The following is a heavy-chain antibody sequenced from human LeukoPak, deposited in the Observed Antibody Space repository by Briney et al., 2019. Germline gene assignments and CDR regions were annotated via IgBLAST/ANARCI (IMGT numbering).Heavy chain of an antibody. CDR1: GFTFSSYA. J-gene: IGHJ4*02. V-gene: IGHV3-64*01. D-gene: IGHD5-24*01. CDR3: ARGYNSAPDY. CDR2: ISSNGGST. Sequence: PGGSLRLSCAASGFTFSSYAMHWVRQAPGKGLEYVSAISSNGGSTYYANSVKGRFTISRDNSKNTLYLQMGSLRAEDMAVYYCARGYNSAPDYWGQGTLVTVSS.